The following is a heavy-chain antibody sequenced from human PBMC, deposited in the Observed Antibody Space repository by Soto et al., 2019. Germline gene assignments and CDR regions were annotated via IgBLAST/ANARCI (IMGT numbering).Heavy chain of an antibody. Sequence: SETLSLTCAVYGGSFSVYYWSWIRHPPGKGLEWIGEINHSGSTNYNPSLKSRVTISVDTSKNQFSLKLSSVTAADTAVYYCARGSLAAAGNWFDPWGQGTLVTVSS. J-gene: IGHJ5*02. D-gene: IGHD6-13*01. CDR2: INHSGST. V-gene: IGHV4-34*01. CDR3: ARGSLAAAGNWFDP. CDR1: GGSFSVYY.